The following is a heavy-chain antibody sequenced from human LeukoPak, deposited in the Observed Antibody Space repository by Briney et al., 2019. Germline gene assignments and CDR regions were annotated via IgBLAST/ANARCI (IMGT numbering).Heavy chain of an antibody. J-gene: IGHJ5*02. D-gene: IGHD2-15*01. CDR1: GYTFTSYG. Sequence: ASVKVSCKASGYTFTSYGISWVRQAPGQGLEWMGWISAYNGNTNYAQKLQGRVTMTTDTSTSTAYMELRSLRSDDTAVYYCALGYCSGSSCYSGGGPWGQGTLVTVSS. CDR2: ISAYNGNT. CDR3: ALGYCSGSSCYSGGGP. V-gene: IGHV1-18*01.